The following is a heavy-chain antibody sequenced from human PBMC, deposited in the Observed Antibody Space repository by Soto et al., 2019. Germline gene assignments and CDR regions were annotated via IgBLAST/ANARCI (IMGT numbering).Heavy chain of an antibody. CDR1: GFTFSSYG. CDR3: AKTDRGYYYDY. CDR2: ISYDGSNK. Sequence: GGSLRLSCAASGFTFSSYGMHWVRQAPGKGLEWVAVISYDGSNKYYADSVKGRFTISRDNSKNTLYLQMNSLRAEDTAVYYCAKTDRGYYYDYWGQGTLVTVSS. V-gene: IGHV3-30*18. J-gene: IGHJ4*02. D-gene: IGHD3-22*01.